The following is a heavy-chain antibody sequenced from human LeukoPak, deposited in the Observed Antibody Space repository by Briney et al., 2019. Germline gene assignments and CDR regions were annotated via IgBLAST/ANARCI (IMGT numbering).Heavy chain of an antibody. D-gene: IGHD2-15*01. CDR2: IKQDGSEK. V-gene: IGHV3-7*01. CDR1: GFTFSSYW. Sequence: GGSLRLSCAASGFTFSSYWMSWVRQAPGKGLEWVANIKQDGSEKYYVDSVKGRFTISRDNAKNSLYLQMNSLRAEDTAVYYCARDNGCSGGSCYYYYYYYYMDVWGKGTTVTVSS. CDR3: ARDNGCSGGSCYYYYYYYYMDV. J-gene: IGHJ6*03.